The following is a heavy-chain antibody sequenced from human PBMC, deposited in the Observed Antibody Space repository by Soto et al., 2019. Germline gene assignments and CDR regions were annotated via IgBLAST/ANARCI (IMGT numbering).Heavy chain of an antibody. CDR2: IDPSDSYT. CDR3: ARLIGSSSWFDL. D-gene: IGHD2-2*01. J-gene: IGHJ5*02. CDR1: GYSFTSYW. V-gene: IGHV5-10-1*01. Sequence: LGESLKISCQGSGYSFTSYWISWVRQMPGKGLEWMGRIDPSDSYTNYSPSFQGHVTISVDKAVTTAYLQWSSLKASDSAMYYCARLIGSSSWFDLWGQGALVTVS.